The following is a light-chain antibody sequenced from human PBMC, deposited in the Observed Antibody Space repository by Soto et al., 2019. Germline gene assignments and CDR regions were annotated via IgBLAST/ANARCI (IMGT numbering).Light chain of an antibody. CDR3: QQYFSYPLT. Sequence: AIRXTXXXXSFSASTGDRVTITCRASQGISSHLAWYQVKPGKAPRLLIYTASALESGVPSRFSGSGSGTDFTLTIISLQSEDFAVYYCQQYFSYPLTFGGGTKVEIK. V-gene: IGKV1-8*01. CDR1: QGISSH. J-gene: IGKJ4*01. CDR2: TAS.